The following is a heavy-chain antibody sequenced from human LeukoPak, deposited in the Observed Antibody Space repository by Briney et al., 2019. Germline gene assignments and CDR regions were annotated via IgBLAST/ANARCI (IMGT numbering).Heavy chain of an antibody. D-gene: IGHD3-10*01. CDR1: GYTFISYD. CDR2: MYPNSGNT. CDR3: ARVGAHGLLWFGEFNY. V-gene: IGHV1-8*01. J-gene: IGHJ4*02. Sequence: EASVTVSCTASGYTFISYDINWVRQAPGQGLEWMGWMYPNSGNTGYAQKFQGRVTMTRNTSISKAYMELSSLRSEDTAVYYCARVGAHGLLWFGEFNYWGQGTLVTVSS.